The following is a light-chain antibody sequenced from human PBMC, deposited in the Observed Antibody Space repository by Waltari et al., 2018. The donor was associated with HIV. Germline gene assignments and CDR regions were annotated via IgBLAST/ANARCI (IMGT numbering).Light chain of an antibody. CDR2: WAS. Sequence: DIVMTQSPDSLAVSLGERATINCKSSQSVFSRSNNETYLAWYQQKPGQPPKLLIYWASTRDSGVPDRFSGSGSETDFSLTISSLQAEDVAVYYCQQYYSSPRTFGQGTKVEIK. CDR3: QQYYSSPRT. CDR1: QSVFSRSNNETY. J-gene: IGKJ1*01. V-gene: IGKV4-1*01.